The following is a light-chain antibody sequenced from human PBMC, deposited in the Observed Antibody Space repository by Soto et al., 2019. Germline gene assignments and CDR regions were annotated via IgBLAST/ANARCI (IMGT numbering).Light chain of an antibody. CDR1: QGVGTN. V-gene: IGKV3-15*01. CDR2: AAS. CDR3: QQYTSWPLT. Sequence: VMTQSPATLSVSPGGRATLSCGASQGVGTNLAWYQQKPGQAPRLLIYAASSRATGVSARFTGSGSGTEFTLTVDSLQSEDFAVYFCQQYTSWPLTFGGGSKVEIK. J-gene: IGKJ4*01.